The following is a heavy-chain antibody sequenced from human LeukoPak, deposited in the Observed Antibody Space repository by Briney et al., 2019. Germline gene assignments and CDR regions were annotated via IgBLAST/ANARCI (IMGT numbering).Heavy chain of an antibody. CDR1: GFTFSSYS. Sequence: GGSLRLSCAASGFTFSSYSMNWVRQAPGQGREWVSSVSSSSSYIYYADSVKGRFTISRDNAKNSLYVQMNSLRAEGTAVYYCARDVYDSRYVDYWGQGTLVTVSS. CDR3: ARDVYDSRYVDY. J-gene: IGHJ4*02. V-gene: IGHV3-21*01. CDR2: VSSSSSYI. D-gene: IGHD3-22*01.